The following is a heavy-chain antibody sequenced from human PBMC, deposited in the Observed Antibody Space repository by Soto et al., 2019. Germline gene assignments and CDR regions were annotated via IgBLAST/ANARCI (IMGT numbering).Heavy chain of an antibody. V-gene: IGHV1-69*13. D-gene: IGHD3-3*01. J-gene: IGHJ4*02. Sequence: SVKVSCKASGGTFSSYAISWVRQAPGQGLEWMGGIIPIFGTANYAQKFQGRVTITADESTSTAYMELSSLRSEDTAVYYCARGRSSRPGRYYDFWGGYYSDYWGQGTLVTVSS. CDR1: GGTFSSYA. CDR2: IIPIFGTA. CDR3: ARGRSSRPGRYYDFWGGYYSDY.